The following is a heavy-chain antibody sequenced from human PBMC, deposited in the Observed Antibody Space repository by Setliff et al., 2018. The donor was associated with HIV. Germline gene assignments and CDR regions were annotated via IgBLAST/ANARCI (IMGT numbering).Heavy chain of an antibody. CDR1: GFTFTNRY. D-gene: IGHD1-1*01. Sequence: PGGSLRLSCAASGFTFTNRYMSWVRQVPGKGLVWVSTINSDGRTTTYADSVKGRFTISRDKAKNSLYLQMNSLRDEDTAVYYCASIPATGTTYNWFDHWGQGTLVTVSS. V-gene: IGHV3-74*03. CDR2: INSDGRTT. CDR3: ASIPATGTTYNWFDH. J-gene: IGHJ5*02.